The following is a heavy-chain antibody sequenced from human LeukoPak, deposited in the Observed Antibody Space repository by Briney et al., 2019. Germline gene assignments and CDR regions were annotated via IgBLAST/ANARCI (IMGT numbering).Heavy chain of an antibody. CDR2: INPNSGGT. CDR3: ARGGITGTTRGPTRLNDAFDI. D-gene: IGHD1-20*01. CDR1: GGTFSSYA. J-gene: IGHJ3*02. Sequence: ASVKVSCKASGGTFSSYAISWVRQAPGQGLEWMGWINPNSGGTNYAQKFQGWVTMTRDTSISTAYMELSRLRSDDTAVYYCARGGITGTTRGPTRLNDAFDIWGQGTMVTVSP. V-gene: IGHV1-2*04.